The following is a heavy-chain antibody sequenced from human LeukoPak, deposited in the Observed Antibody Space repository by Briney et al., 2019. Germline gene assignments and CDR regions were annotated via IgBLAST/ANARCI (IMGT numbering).Heavy chain of an antibody. CDR2: ISYDGSNK. CDR1: GFTFSSYG. Sequence: GGSLRLSCAASGFTFSSYGMHWVRQAPGKGLEWVAVISYDGSNKYYADSVKGRFTISRDNSKNTLYLQMNSLRAEDTAVCYCAKDLSPTSSSWYRVLYYGMDVWGQGTTVTVSS. CDR3: AKDLSPTSSSWYRVLYYGMDV. V-gene: IGHV3-30*18. D-gene: IGHD6-13*01. J-gene: IGHJ6*02.